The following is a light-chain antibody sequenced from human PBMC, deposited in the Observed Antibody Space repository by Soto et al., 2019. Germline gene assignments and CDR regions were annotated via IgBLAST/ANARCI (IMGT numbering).Light chain of an antibody. V-gene: IGKV3-20*01. Sequence: EIVLTQSPGTLSLSPGERATLSCRASQSVSSSYLAWFRHRPGQAPRLLIYGASNSATGIPGRFSGSGSGTDFTLSISRPEPEDFAVYYCQQYASSSYTFGQGTKLDIK. CDR3: QQYASSSYT. CDR1: QSVSSSY. CDR2: GAS. J-gene: IGKJ2*01.